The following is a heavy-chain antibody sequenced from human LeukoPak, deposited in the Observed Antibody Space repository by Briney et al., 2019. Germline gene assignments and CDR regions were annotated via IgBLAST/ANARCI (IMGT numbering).Heavy chain of an antibody. CDR1: GFTLSNYA. V-gene: IGHV3-30-3*01. Sequence: PGRSLRLSCAASGFTLSNYAMNWVRQAPGKGLEWVAIISFDGSNKYYADSVKGRFTISRDNSKNTLYLQMNSLRAEDTAVYYCARDCSSTTCYSNPYHFYGMDIWGQETTVTVSS. CDR2: ISFDGSNK. CDR3: ARDCSSTTCYSNPYHFYGMDI. J-gene: IGHJ6*02. D-gene: IGHD2-2*01.